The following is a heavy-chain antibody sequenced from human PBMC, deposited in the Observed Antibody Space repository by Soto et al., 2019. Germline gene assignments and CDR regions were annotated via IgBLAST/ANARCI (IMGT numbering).Heavy chain of an antibody. J-gene: IGHJ5*02. D-gene: IGHD4-17*01. CDR1: GGSISSSNW. CDR3: ARDRGDYGDYSSNP. Sequence: SETLSLTCAVSGGSISSSNWWSWVRQPPGKGLEWIGEIYHSGSTNYNPSLKSRVTISVDKSKNQFSLKLSSVTAADTAVYYCARDRGDYGDYSSNPWGQGTLVTAPQ. CDR2: IYHSGST. V-gene: IGHV4-4*02.